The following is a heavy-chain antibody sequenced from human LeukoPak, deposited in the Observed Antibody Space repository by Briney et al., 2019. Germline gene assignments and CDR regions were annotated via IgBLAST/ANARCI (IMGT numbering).Heavy chain of an antibody. D-gene: IGHD3-3*01. CDR1: GYTFTSYA. V-gene: IGHV7-4-1*02. Sequence: ASVKVSCKASGYTFTSYAMNWVRQAPGQGLEWMGWINTNTGNPTYAQGFTGRFVFSLDTSVSTAYLQISSLKAEDTAVYYCARSEIFGVVIPMYYYYGMDVWGQGTTVTVSS. CDR3: ARSEIFGVVIPMYYYYGMDV. J-gene: IGHJ6*02. CDR2: INTNTGNP.